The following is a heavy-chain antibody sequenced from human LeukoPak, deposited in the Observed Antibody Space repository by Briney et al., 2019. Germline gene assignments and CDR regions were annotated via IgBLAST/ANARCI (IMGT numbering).Heavy chain of an antibody. D-gene: IGHD2/OR15-2a*01. CDR1: RYTFTSYA. Sequence: ASVKVSCKASRYTFTSYAMHWERQAPGQRLEWMGWINAGNGNTKYSQKFQGRVTITRDTSASTAYMELSSLRSEDTAEYYCARGFYEDAFDIWGQGTMVTVSS. J-gene: IGHJ3*02. V-gene: IGHV1-3*01. CDR3: ARGFYEDAFDI. CDR2: INAGNGNT.